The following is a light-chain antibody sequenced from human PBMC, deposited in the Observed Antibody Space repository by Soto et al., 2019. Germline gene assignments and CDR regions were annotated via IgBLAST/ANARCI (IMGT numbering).Light chain of an antibody. V-gene: IGKV3-20*01. CDR3: QQYGSSPRT. Sequence: EIVLTQSPGTLSLSPGERATLSCRASQSVSSSYLAWYQQKPGQAPRLLIYGASSRATGIPDRFSGSGSGTDFTLTLSRLEPEDFAVHYSQQYGSSPRTFGQGTKVEIK. CDR1: QSVSSSY. J-gene: IGKJ1*01. CDR2: GAS.